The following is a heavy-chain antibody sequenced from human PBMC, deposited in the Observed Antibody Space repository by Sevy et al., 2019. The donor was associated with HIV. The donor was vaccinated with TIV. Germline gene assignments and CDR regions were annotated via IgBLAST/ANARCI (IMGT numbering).Heavy chain of an antibody. CDR1: GFPVSSNY. CDR3: ARGKSGYGYGLDY. J-gene: IGHJ4*02. V-gene: IGHV3-66*01. Sequence: GGSLRLSCAASGFPVSSNYMSWVRQAPGKGLEWVSVMYSDGSTYHADPVKGRLNIPRDNSKNTLNLQMNSLRVEDTAVYYCARGKSGYGYGLDYWGQGTLVTVSS. D-gene: IGHD5-18*01. CDR2: MYSDGST.